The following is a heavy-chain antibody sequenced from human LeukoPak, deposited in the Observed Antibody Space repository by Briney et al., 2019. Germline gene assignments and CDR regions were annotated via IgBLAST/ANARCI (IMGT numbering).Heavy chain of an antibody. Sequence: PSETLSLTCTVSGDFITAYYWSWIRQPPGKGLEWIGYVYYSGSTEYNPSLKSRVTISVDTSKNQFSLKLSSVTAADTAVYYCARADWGYGFFDYWGQGTLVTVSS. CDR1: GDFITAYY. CDR2: VYYSGST. V-gene: IGHV4-59*08. D-gene: IGHD5-12*01. J-gene: IGHJ4*02. CDR3: ARADWGYGFFDY.